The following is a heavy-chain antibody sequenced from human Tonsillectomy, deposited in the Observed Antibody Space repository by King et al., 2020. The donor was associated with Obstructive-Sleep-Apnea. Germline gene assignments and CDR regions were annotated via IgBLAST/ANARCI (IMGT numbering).Heavy chain of an antibody. J-gene: IGHJ4*02. CDR1: GYSISSGYY. D-gene: IGHD6-19*01. CDR2: IYHSGST. Sequence: VQLQESGPGLVKPSETLSLTCTVSGYSISSGYYWGWIRQPPGKGLEWIGSIYHSGSTYYNPSLKSRVTISVDTSKNQFSLKLSSVTAADTAVYYCARAVAGIWYFDYWGQGTLVTVSS. CDR3: ARAVAGIWYFDY. V-gene: IGHV4-38-2*02.